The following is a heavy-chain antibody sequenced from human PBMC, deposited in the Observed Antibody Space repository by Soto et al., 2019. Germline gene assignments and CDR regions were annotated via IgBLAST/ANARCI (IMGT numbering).Heavy chain of an antibody. V-gene: IGHV3-11*04. CDR2: ISSSGATI. Sequence: PGGSLRLSCAASGFTFGDYYMSWIRQAPGKGLEWVSYISSSGATIYYADSVKGRFTISRDNSKNTLYLQMNSLRVEDTAVYYCARDQGGQSGNFIFDYWGQGTLVTVSS. D-gene: IGHD1-26*01. CDR1: GFTFGDYY. CDR3: ARDQGGQSGNFIFDY. J-gene: IGHJ4*02.